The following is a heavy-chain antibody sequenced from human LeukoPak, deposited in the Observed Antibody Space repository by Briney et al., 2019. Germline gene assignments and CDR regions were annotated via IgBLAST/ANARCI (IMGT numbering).Heavy chain of an antibody. Sequence: PGGSLRLSCAASGFTFSSYGMHWVRQAPGKGLEWVAFIRYDGSNKYYADSVKGRFTISRDNSKNTLYLQVNSLRAEDTAVYYCAKDQRGYSYGHDFDYWGQGTLVTVSS. D-gene: IGHD5-18*01. CDR1: GFTFSSYG. J-gene: IGHJ4*02. CDR3: AKDQRGYSYGHDFDY. V-gene: IGHV3-30*02. CDR2: IRYDGSNK.